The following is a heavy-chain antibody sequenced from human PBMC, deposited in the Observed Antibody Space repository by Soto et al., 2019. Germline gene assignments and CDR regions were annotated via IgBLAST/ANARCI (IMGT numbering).Heavy chain of an antibody. D-gene: IGHD3-3*01. CDR2: ISSTTNYI. V-gene: IGHV3-21*06. CDR3: ARSAPNDFWSGSAHDAFDI. Sequence: PVGSLRLSCAASGFTFSRYSMIWVRQAPGKGLEWVSSISSTTNYIHYGDSMKGRFTISRDNAKNSLYLEMNSLRAEDTAVYYCARSAPNDFWSGSAHDAFDIWGQGTMVTVSS. CDR1: GFTFSRYS. J-gene: IGHJ3*02.